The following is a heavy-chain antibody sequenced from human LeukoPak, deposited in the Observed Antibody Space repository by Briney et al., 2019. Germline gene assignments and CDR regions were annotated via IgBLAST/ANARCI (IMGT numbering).Heavy chain of an antibody. CDR2: IYTSGST. V-gene: IGHV4-4*07. CDR3: ARELYGSGSYSFDS. D-gene: IGHD3-10*01. Sequence: SETLSLTCTVSGGSMSSYYWSWIRQPAGKGLGWIGRIYTSGSTNYNPSLKSRVTMSVDTSKNQFSLKLTSVTAADTAVYYCARELYGSGSYSFDSWGQGTLVTVSS. J-gene: IGHJ4*02. CDR1: GGSMSSYY.